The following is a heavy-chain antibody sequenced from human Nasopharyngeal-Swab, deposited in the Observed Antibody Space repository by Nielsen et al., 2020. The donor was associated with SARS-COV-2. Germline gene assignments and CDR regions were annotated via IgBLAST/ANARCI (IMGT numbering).Heavy chain of an antibody. Sequence: ASVKVSCKASGYSFTIYAIHWVRQAPGQRLEWMGWINAGNGNTKYSQKFQGRVTITRDTSASTAYMELSSLRSEDTAVFYCVREGHSGYDSGGFDYWGQGTLVTVSS. CDR2: INAGNGNT. CDR1: GYSFTIYA. CDR3: VREGHSGYDSGGFDY. D-gene: IGHD5-12*01. J-gene: IGHJ4*02. V-gene: IGHV1-3*01.